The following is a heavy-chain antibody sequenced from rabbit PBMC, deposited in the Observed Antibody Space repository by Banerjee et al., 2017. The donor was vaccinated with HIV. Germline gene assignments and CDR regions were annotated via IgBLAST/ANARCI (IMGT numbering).Heavy chain of an antibody. J-gene: IGHJ6*01. V-gene: IGHV1S40*01. CDR3: ARGRPAAYAYAIYYGMDL. CDR1: GFTISSSYY. CDR2: IYAGSSGST. D-gene: IGHD6-1*01. Sequence: QSLEESGGDLVKPGASLALTCKASGFTISSSYYMCWVRQAPGKGLEWIACIYAGSSGSTYYASWAKGRFTISKTSSTTVTLQMTSLTAADTATYFCARGRPAAYAYAIYYGMDLWGPGTLVTVS.